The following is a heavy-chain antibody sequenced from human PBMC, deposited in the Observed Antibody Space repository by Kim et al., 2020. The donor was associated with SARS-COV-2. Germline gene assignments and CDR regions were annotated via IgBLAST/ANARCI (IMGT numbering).Heavy chain of an antibody. D-gene: IGHD2-8*01. CDR3: ARVLYTYGAGYDN. Sequence: ASVKVSCKASGYSFTGYAIHWVRQAPGQGLEWMGWINGGNGNRRYSQKLEGRGTLTRDTSASTAYMELVSLRAEDTAVYFCARVLYTYGAGYDNWGQGTLVTVSS. J-gene: IGHJ4*02. V-gene: IGHV1-3*01. CDR2: INGGNGNR. CDR1: GYSFTGYA.